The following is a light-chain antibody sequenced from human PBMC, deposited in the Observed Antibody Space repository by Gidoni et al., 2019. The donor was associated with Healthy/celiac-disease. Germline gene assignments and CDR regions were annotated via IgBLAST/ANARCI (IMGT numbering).Light chain of an antibody. Sequence: EIVLTQSPGTLSLSPGERATLSSRASQSVSSSYLAWYQQKPGQAPRLLIYGSSSRATSIPDRFIGSGSETDFTLTIRRLEPEDFAVYYCQQYGSSPRTFGQGTKVEIK. CDR3: QQYGSSPRT. CDR1: QSVSSSY. J-gene: IGKJ1*01. CDR2: GSS. V-gene: IGKV3-20*01.